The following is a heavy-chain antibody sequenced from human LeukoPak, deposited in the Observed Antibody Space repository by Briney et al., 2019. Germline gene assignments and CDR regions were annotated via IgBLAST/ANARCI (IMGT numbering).Heavy chain of an antibody. J-gene: IGHJ4*02. CDR3: ARQSQVATITGDFDY. CDR1: GYSFTSYW. V-gene: IGHV5-51*01. D-gene: IGHD5-12*01. Sequence: GESLKISCKGSGYSFTSYWIGWVRQMPGKGLEWMGIIYPGDSDTRYSPSFQGQVTISAVKSISTAYPQWSSLKASDTAMYYCARQSQVATITGDFDYWGQGTLVTVSS. CDR2: IYPGDSDT.